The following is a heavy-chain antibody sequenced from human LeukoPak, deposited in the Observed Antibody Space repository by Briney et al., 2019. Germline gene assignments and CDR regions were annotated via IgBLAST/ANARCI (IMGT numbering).Heavy chain of an antibody. Sequence: GASVKVSCKASGGTFSSYAISWVRQAPGQGLEWMGGIIPIFGTANYAQKFQGRVTITADESTSTAYMELSSLRSEDTAMYYCARGQGGTIFGVPRGYFDYWGQGTLVTVSS. D-gene: IGHD3-3*01. CDR2: IIPIFGTA. V-gene: IGHV1-69*13. CDR1: GGTFSSYA. CDR3: ARGQGGTIFGVPRGYFDY. J-gene: IGHJ4*02.